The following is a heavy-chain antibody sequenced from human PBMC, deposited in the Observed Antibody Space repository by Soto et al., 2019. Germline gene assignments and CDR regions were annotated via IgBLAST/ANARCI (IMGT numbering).Heavy chain of an antibody. CDR2: TRPAVGQE. CDR3: ARSPNPTVAGLPFDL. Sequence: SLRLSCPASGFTFSSYWTSWVRPAPGKGMDWVAHTRPAVGQEYYVDSVKGLFTISRDNDKNLLYLQMNSLRVKNTDDYYCARSPNPTVAGLPFDLWGQGTLVTVSS. V-gene: IGHV3-7*03. J-gene: IGHJ4*02. D-gene: IGHD6-19*01. CDR1: GFTFSSYW.